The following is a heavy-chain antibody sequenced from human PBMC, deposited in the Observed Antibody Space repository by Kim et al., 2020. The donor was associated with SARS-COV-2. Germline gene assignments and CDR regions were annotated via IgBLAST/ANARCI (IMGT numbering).Heavy chain of an antibody. CDR1: GFTFSSYA. CDR2: ISGSGGST. CDR3: AKFPILRYFDWLSPFDY. V-gene: IGHV3-23*01. D-gene: IGHD3-9*01. Sequence: GGSLRLSCAASGFTFSSYAMSWVRQAPGKGLEWVSAISGSGGSTYYADSVKGRFTISRDNSKNTLYLQMNSLRAEDTAVYYCAKFPILRYFDWLSPFDYWGQGTLVTVSS. J-gene: IGHJ4*02.